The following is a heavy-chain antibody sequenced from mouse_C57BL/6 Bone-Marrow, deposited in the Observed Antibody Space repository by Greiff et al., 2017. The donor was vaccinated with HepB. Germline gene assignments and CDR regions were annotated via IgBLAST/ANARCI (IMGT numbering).Heavy chain of an antibody. Sequence: EVKLMESGGGLVQPGESLKLSCESNEYEFPSHDMSWVRKTPEKRLELVAAINSDGGSTYYPDTMERRFIISRDNTKKTLYLQMSSLRSEDTALYYCARSLTGTFAMDYWGQGTSVTVSS. CDR3: ARSLTGTFAMDY. CDR1: EYEFPSHD. D-gene: IGHD4-1*01. J-gene: IGHJ4*01. CDR2: INSDGGST. V-gene: IGHV5-2*01.